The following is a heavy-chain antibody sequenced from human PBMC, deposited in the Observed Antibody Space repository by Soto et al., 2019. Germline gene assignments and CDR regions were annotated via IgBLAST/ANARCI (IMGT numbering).Heavy chain of an antibody. CDR3: AKVTSGITMIVVVSNFDY. CDR1: GFTFSSYA. V-gene: IGHV3-23*01. CDR2: ISGSGGST. D-gene: IGHD3-22*01. J-gene: IGHJ4*02. Sequence: EVQLLESGGGLVQPGGSLRLSCAASGFTFSSYAMSWVRQAPGKGLEWVSAISGSGGSTYYADSVKGRFTISRDNSKNTLYLQMSSLRAEDTAVYYCAKVTSGITMIVVVSNFDYWGQGPLVTVSS.